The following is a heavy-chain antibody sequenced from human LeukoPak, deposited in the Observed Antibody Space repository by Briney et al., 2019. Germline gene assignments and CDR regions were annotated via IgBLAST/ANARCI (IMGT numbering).Heavy chain of an antibody. CDR2: IYYSGST. Sequence: SETLSLTCTVSGGSISGYFWSWIRQPPGKGLDYIGYIYYSGSTNYNPSLESRVTISVDTSKNQFSLKLSSVTAADTAVYFCARHYYDRSGYYYFDYWGQGTLVTVSS. D-gene: IGHD3-22*01. V-gene: IGHV4-59*08. CDR3: ARHYYDRSGYYYFDY. CDR1: GGSISGYF. J-gene: IGHJ4*02.